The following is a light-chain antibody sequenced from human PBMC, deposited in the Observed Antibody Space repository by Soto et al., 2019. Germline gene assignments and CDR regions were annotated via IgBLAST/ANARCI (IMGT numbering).Light chain of an antibody. J-gene: IGLJ3*02. CDR2: GNT. CDR3: QSDDSRLSGPV. CDR1: SSNIGAGYD. V-gene: IGLV1-40*01. Sequence: QSVVTQPPAVSGAPGQRVTISCIGSSSNIGAGYDVHWYQQLPGTAPKLLIHGNTNRPAGVPDRFSASKSETSASLAITGRHDDDEADYYCQSDDSRLSGPVFGGGTKLTVL.